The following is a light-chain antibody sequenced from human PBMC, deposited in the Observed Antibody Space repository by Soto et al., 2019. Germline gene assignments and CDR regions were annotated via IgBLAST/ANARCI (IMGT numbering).Light chain of an antibody. V-gene: IGKV3-11*01. Sequence: EIVLTQSPATLSLSPGERATRSCRASQSVSSYLAWYQQKPGQAPRLLIYAASNKATGIPDRFSGSGSGTDFTLTISSLEPEDFSVYYCQQRSNWPPYTFGQGTKLEIK. CDR1: QSVSSY. J-gene: IGKJ2*01. CDR2: AAS. CDR3: QQRSNWPPYT.